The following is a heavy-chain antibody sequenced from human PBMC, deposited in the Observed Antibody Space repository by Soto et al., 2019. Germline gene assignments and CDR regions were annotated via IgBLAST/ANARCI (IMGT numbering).Heavy chain of an antibody. CDR2: ISYDGSNK. D-gene: IGHD2-2*01. CDR3: AKPYDHIVVVPAAMRRVLNDHAFDI. CDR1: GFTFSSYG. Sequence: QVQLVESGGGVVQPGRSLRLSCAASGFTFSSYGMHWVRQAPGKGLEWVAVISYDGSNKYYADSVKGRFTISRDNSKNTLYLQMNSLRAEDTAVYYCAKPYDHIVVVPAAMRRVLNDHAFDIWGQGTMVTVSS. J-gene: IGHJ3*02. V-gene: IGHV3-30*18.